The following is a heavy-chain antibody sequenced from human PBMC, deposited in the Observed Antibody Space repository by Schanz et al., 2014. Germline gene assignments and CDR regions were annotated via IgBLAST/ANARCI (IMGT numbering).Heavy chain of an antibody. V-gene: IGHV3-23*01. CDR2: IGVDGTTT. J-gene: IGHJ4*02. CDR3: AKYRGYYRVSGSYRELEY. Sequence: EVQLLESGGGLVQPGGSLRLSCLASGFAFSSYGMNWLRQAPGKGLEWVSVIGVDGTTTYYADSVKGRFTISRDNSKNTLYLQMNSLRPEDTAVYYCAKYRGYYRVSGSYRELEYWGQGTLVTVS. D-gene: IGHD3-10*01. CDR1: GFAFSSYG.